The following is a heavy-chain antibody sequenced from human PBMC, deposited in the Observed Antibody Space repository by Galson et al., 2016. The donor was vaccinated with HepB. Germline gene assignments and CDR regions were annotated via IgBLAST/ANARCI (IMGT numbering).Heavy chain of an antibody. CDR3: VKSVDN. CDR2: VKPDGSEK. CDR1: GFTFSRFW. Sequence: PRLSCAASGFTFSRFWMNWVRQAPGKGLEWVGNVKPDGSEKYYVDSVKGRFTISRDNVKNSMYLQMNSLRAEDTAVYYCVKSVDNWGQGTLVTVSS. V-gene: IGHV3-7*03. J-gene: IGHJ4*02.